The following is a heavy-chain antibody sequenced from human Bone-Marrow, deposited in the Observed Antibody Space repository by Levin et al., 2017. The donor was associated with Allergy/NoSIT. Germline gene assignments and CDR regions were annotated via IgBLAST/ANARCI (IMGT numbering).Heavy chain of an antibody. CDR1: GFTVSRNY. V-gene: IGHV3-66*01. CDR2: IYSGGDT. Sequence: GGSLRLSCAASGFTVSRNYMSWVRQAPGKGLEWVSLIYSGGDTQYADSVKGRFTISRDNSKITLYLQMNSLRADDTAVYYCARDGVGTAAGTPWGQGTLVTVSS. D-gene: IGHD6-13*01. J-gene: IGHJ4*02. CDR3: ARDGVGTAAGTP.